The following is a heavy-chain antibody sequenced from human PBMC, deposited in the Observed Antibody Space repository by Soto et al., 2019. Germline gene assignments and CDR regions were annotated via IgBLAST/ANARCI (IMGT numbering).Heavy chain of an antibody. Sequence: ASVKVSCKASGYSFTSYGFSWVRQAPGQGPEWMGWISSHNHNTKYAQKLQGRVTMTTDTSTSTAYMELRSLRSDDTAVHYCARDIVFEDSSGNLPGYWGQGXLVTVYS. CDR1: GYSFTSYG. J-gene: IGHJ1*01. V-gene: IGHV1-18*01. CDR3: ARDIVFEDSSGNLPGY. D-gene: IGHD3-22*01. CDR2: ISSHNHNT.